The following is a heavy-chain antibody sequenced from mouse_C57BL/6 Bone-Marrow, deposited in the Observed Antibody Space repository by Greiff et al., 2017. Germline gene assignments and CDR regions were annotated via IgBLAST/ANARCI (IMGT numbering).Heavy chain of an antibody. D-gene: IGHD1-1*01. Sequence: QVQLQQSGAELVRPGSSVKLSCKASGYTFTSYWMDWVKQRPGQGLEWIGNIYPSDSETHYNQKFKDKAILTVDKSSSTAYMQLSSLTSEDSAVHYCARSFGWYYYGSSYYAMDYWGQGTSVTVSS. V-gene: IGHV1-61*01. CDR3: ARSFGWYYYGSSYYAMDY. J-gene: IGHJ4*01. CDR2: IYPSDSET. CDR1: GYTFTSYW.